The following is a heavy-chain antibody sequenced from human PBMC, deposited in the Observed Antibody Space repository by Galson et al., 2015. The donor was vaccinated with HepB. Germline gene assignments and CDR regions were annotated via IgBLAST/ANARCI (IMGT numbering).Heavy chain of an antibody. CDR3: ARGPAVSELVGVGHYYYYNYMDV. CDR1: GGTFTSYG. D-gene: IGHD6-6*01. Sequence: SVKVSCKASGGTFTSYGISWVRQAPGQGLEWMGRIIPILGIANYAQKFQGRVTITADKSTRTAYMELSSLKSEDTAVYYCARGPAVSELVGVGHYYYYNYMDVWGKGTTVTVSS. V-gene: IGHV1-69*04. CDR2: IIPILGIA. J-gene: IGHJ6*03.